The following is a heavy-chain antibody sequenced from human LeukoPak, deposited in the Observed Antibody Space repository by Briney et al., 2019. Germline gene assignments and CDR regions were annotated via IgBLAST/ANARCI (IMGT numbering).Heavy chain of an antibody. CDR1: GFTFEDYA. CDR2: ISWNRGSI. V-gene: IGHV3-9*01. Sequence: GGSLRLSCAASGFTFEDYAMHWVRQVPGKGLEWVSAISWNRGSIGYADSVKGRFTISRDNAKNSLYLQMNSLRAEDTAVYYCAREIREARFDYWGQGTLVTVSS. J-gene: IGHJ4*02. CDR3: AREIREARFDY.